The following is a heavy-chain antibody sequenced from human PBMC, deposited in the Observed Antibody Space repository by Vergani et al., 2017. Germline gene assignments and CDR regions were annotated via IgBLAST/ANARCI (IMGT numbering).Heavy chain of an antibody. CDR3: ARGNCGVNCPKYNWLDP. Sequence: QVHLQESGPGVVKPSDTLSLTCTVSGRSMSDFYWTWIRQPAGRGLEWIGRIYPNGNGNYNESLRSRLTMSIDTSRSQFSLSLSSVTAADTAVYYCARGNCGVNCPKYNWLDPWGRGILVTVSS. V-gene: IGHV4-4*07. CDR2: IYPNGNG. CDR1: GRSMSDFY. D-gene: IGHD2-21*01. J-gene: IGHJ5*02.